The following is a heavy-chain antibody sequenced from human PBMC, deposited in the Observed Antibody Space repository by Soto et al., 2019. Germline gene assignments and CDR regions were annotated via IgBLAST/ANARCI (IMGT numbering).Heavy chain of an antibody. CDR3: VKGEYATSYATLDY. D-gene: IGHD2-8*01. CDR1: GFTYANCA. J-gene: IGHJ4*02. Sequence: EVRLLGSGGGLVQPGGSLRLSCAVSGFTYANCAMTWVRQAPGKGLEWVSSISGKGDDTQYVDSLIGRFTISRDNSKSGLFLQMNELKAEDTAVYSCVKGEYATSYATLDYWGQVLLVIVSA. V-gene: IGHV3-23*01. CDR2: ISGKGDDT.